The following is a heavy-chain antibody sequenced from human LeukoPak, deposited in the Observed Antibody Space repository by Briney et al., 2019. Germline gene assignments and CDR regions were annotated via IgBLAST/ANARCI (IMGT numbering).Heavy chain of an antibody. Sequence: ASVKVSCKASGYTFTSYGISWVRQAPGQGLEWMGWISAYNGNTNYAQKPQGRVTMTTDTSTSTAYMEPRSLRSDDTAVYYCASSGSGAAAGYPRYFDYWGQGTLVTVSS. CDR3: ASSGSGAAAGYPRYFDY. D-gene: IGHD6-13*01. CDR2: ISAYNGNT. J-gene: IGHJ4*02. CDR1: GYTFTSYG. V-gene: IGHV1-18*01.